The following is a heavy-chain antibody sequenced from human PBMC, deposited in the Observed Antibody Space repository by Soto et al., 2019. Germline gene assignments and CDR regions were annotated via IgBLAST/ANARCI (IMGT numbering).Heavy chain of an antibody. CDR3: ARLQSHGTYGMDV. D-gene: IGHD1-1*01. CDR2: IIPIFGTT. J-gene: IGHJ6*02. Sequence: GASVKVSCQASGGSFTYPLSWVRQAPGQGLEWMGGIIPIFGTTNYAQKFHGRDTITADESTKTAYMELSTMRSEDTAVYYCARLQSHGTYGMDVWGQGTTVTVSS. CDR1: GGSFTYP. V-gene: IGHV1-69*13.